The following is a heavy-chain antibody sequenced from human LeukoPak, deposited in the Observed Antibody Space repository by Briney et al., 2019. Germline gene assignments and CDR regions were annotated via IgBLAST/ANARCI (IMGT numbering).Heavy chain of an antibody. CDR1: GGSISSRSYY. J-gene: IGHJ4*02. CDR2: IYYSGNT. Sequence: PSETLSLTCTVSGGSISSRSYYWAWIRQPPGKGLEWIGSIYYSGNTYYNPSLKSRVTISVDTSKNQFSLKLSSVTAADTAVYYCARVTSGAAYYFDYWGQGTLVTVSS. CDR3: ARVTSGAAYYFDY. V-gene: IGHV4-39*01. D-gene: IGHD6-13*01.